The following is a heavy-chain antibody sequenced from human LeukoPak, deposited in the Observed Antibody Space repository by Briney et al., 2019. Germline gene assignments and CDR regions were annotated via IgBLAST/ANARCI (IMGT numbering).Heavy chain of an antibody. J-gene: IGHJ6*03. CDR1: GYTFTSYG. CDR2: ISAYNGNT. Sequence: GASVKVSCKASGYTFTSYGISWVRQAPGQGLEWMGWISAYNGNTNYAQKLQGRVTMTTDTSTSTAYMELRSLRSDDTAVYYCARVDTAMAQYYYYYYMDVWGKGTTVTISS. V-gene: IGHV1-18*01. CDR3: ARVDTAMAQYYYYYYMDV. D-gene: IGHD5-18*01.